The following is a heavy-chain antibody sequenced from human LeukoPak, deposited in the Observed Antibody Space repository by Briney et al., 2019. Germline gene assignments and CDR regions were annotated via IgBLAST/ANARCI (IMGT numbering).Heavy chain of an antibody. Sequence: GGSLRLSCVASGITFSSNAMSWVRQAPGKGLEWVSAISGSGSSTYYADSVKGRFTISRDNSKNTLYLQMSSLRAEDTAVYYCASLTHYDSGGYSTPPVDYWGQGTLVTVSS. CDR1: GITFSSNA. V-gene: IGHV3-23*01. CDR3: ASLTHYDSGGYSTPPVDY. CDR2: ISGSGSST. D-gene: IGHD3-22*01. J-gene: IGHJ4*02.